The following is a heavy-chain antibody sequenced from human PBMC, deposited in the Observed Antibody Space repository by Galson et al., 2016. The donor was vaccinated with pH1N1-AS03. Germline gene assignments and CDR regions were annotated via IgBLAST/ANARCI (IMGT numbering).Heavy chain of an antibody. CDR3: ARVSAGLTGYYYAMDV. J-gene: IGHJ6*02. CDR2: IWYDGSNK. D-gene: IGHD4/OR15-4a*01. Sequence: RQAPGKGLEWVAVIWYDGSNKYYADSVKGRFTISRDNSKNTLYLQMNSLRAEDTAVYYCARVSAGLTGYYYAMDVWGQGTTVTVSS. V-gene: IGHV3-33*01.